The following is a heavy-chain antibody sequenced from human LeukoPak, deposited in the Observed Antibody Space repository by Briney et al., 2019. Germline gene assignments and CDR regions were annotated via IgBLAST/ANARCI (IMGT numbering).Heavy chain of an antibody. V-gene: IGHV1-3*03. CDR2: INAGNGNT. Sequence: ASVKVSCKASGYTFTSYAMHWVRQAPGQSLEWMGWINAGNGNTKYSQEFQGRVTITRDTSASTAYMELSSLRSEDMAVYYCARDRDGDYAPDYWGQGTLVTVSS. CDR1: GYTFTSYA. J-gene: IGHJ4*02. CDR3: ARDRDGDYAPDY. D-gene: IGHD4-17*01.